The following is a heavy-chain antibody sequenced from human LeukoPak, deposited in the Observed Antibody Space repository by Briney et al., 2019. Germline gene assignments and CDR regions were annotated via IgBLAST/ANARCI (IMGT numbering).Heavy chain of an antibody. V-gene: IGHV4-34*01. CDR2: INHSGST. CDR1: GGSFSGYY. Sequence: SETLSLTCAVYGGSFSGYYWSWIRQPPGKGLEWIGEINHSGSTNYNPSLKSRVTISVDTSKIQFSLKLSSVTAADTAVYYCARPSIAADAFDIWGQGTMVTVSS. D-gene: IGHD6-25*01. J-gene: IGHJ3*02. CDR3: ARPSIAADAFDI.